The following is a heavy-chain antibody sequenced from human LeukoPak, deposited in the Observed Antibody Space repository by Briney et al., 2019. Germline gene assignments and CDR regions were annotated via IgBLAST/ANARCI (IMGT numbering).Heavy chain of an antibody. CDR3: ARNLVVKAPYYFDY. V-gene: IGHV1-8*01. CDR2: MNPNSGHT. J-gene: IGHJ4*02. Sequence: ASVKVSCKASGYTLTNYDINWVRQATGQGLEWMGWMNPNSGHTGYTQKFQGRVSMTRDTSISTAYMELNSLRSEDTAVYYCARNLVVKAPYYFDYWGQGTLVTVSS. D-gene: IGHD2-15*01. CDR1: GYTLTNYD.